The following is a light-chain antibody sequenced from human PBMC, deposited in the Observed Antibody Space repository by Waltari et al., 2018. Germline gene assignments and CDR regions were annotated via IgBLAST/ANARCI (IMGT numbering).Light chain of an antibody. CDR3: QHTFETPYS. Sequence: DIQMTQSPSSLSASIGDRVTITCRASENMGSYLNWYQQRTGEAPKHLIYATSTLQPEVPSRFSGSGSRTDFTLTISSLQPEDFATYYCQHTFETPYSFGQGTKLESK. CDR2: ATS. CDR1: ENMGSY. J-gene: IGKJ2*01. V-gene: IGKV1-39*01.